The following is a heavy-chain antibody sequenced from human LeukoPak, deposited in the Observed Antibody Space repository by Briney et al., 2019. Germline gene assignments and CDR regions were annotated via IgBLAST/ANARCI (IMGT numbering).Heavy chain of an antibody. D-gene: IGHD6-6*01. CDR3: ARAFSSSSFYFNY. V-gene: IGHV4-59*01. CDR1: GDSISAYY. CDR2: IYHSGST. J-gene: IGHJ4*02. Sequence: SETLSLTCTVSGDSISAYYWNWIRQPPGKGLEWIGYIYHSGSTNYNPSLKSRVTISVDTSKNQFSLKLSSVTAADTAVYYCARAFSSSSFYFNYWGQGTLVTVSS.